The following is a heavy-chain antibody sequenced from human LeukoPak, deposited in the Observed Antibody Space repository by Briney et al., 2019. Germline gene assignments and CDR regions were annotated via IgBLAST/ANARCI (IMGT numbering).Heavy chain of an antibody. Sequence: PGGSLRLSCAASGFTFSSYSMNWVRQAPGKGLEWVSYISSSSSTIYYADSVKGRFTISRDNAKSTLYLQMNNLRAEDTAIYYCTTAWGATETTSFFDQWGQGTLVTVSS. D-gene: IGHD4-4*01. V-gene: IGHV3-48*04. J-gene: IGHJ4*02. CDR3: TTAWGATETTSFFDQ. CDR2: ISSSSSTI. CDR1: GFTFSSYS.